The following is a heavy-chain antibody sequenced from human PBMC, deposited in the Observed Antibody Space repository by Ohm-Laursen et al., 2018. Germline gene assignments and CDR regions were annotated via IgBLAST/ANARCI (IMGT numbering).Heavy chain of an antibody. Sequence: GTLSLTCTVSGAPISTHYWSWIRQPPGKGLEWIGYIYYSGTTNYNPSLKSRVTTSLNTSKNQFSLKLSSVTAADTAVYYCARRGHAFDIWGQGTMVTVSS. V-gene: IGHV4-59*11. CDR2: IYYSGTT. J-gene: IGHJ3*02. CDR3: ARRGHAFDI. CDR1: GAPISTHY.